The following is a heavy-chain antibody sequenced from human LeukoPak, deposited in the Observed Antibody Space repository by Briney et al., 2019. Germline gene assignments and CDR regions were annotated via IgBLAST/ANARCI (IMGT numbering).Heavy chain of an antibody. J-gene: IGHJ5*02. D-gene: IGHD3-9*01. CDR1: GFTFSSYA. CDR2: ISGSGGST. Sequence: PGGSLRLSCAASGFTFSSYAMSWVRQAPGKGLEWVSAISGSGGSTYYADSVKGRFTISRDNSKNTLYLQMNSLRAEDTAVYCCAKDQLLRYFDWLYNWFDPWGQGTLVTVSS. CDR3: AKDQLLRYFDWLYNWFDP. V-gene: IGHV3-23*01.